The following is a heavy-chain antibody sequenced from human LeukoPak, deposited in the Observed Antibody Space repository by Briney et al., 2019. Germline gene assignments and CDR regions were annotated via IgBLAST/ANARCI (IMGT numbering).Heavy chain of an antibody. J-gene: IGHJ6*02. CDR1: GGSFSGYY. D-gene: IGHD5-24*01. Sequence: SETLSLTCAVYGGSFSGYYWSWIRQPPGKGLEWIGEINHSGSTSYNPSLKSRVTISVDTSKNQFSLKLSSVTAADTAVYYCARIWLHTHYYYYGMDVWGQGTTVTASS. CDR2: INHSGST. V-gene: IGHV4-34*01. CDR3: ARIWLHTHYYYYGMDV.